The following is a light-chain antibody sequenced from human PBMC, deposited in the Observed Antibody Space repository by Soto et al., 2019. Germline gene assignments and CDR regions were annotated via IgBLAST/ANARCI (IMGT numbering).Light chain of an antibody. V-gene: IGKV3-20*01. Sequence: EIVLTLSPGTLSLSPGERATLSCRASQSVSSTYLAWYRQKPGQAPRLLIYGASSRATGIPDRFSGSGSGTDFTLIISRLEPEDFAVYYCQQYAGSPWTFGQGTKVEIK. CDR3: QQYAGSPWT. CDR1: QSVSSTY. CDR2: GAS. J-gene: IGKJ1*01.